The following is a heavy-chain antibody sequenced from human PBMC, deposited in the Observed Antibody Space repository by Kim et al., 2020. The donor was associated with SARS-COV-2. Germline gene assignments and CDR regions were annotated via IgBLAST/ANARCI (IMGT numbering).Heavy chain of an antibody. D-gene: IGHD3-10*01. V-gene: IGHV3-74*01. CDR3: VRSGTPGWGVFEI. Sequence: YEDSMEGRFTISRDNAKNTLYLQMNSLRAEGTAVYYCVRSGTPGWGVFEIWVHGTMVTVAS. J-gene: IGHJ3*02.